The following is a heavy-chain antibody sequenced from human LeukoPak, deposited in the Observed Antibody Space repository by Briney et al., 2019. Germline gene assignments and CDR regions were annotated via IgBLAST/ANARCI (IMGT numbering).Heavy chain of an antibody. V-gene: IGHV4-39*02. CDR1: GGSISSSSHY. Sequence: PSETLSLTCTVSGGSISSSSHYWGWIRQPPGKGLEWIGSIYYTGSTYYKPSLKSRVTISVDTSKNQFSLKLSSVTAADTAVYYCARELGRFDYWGQGTLVTVSS. J-gene: IGHJ4*02. CDR2: IYYTGST. CDR3: ARELGRFDY.